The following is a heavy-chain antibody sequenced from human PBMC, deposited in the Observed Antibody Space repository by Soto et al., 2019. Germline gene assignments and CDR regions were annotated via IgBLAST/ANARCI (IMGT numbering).Heavy chain of an antibody. D-gene: IGHD5-12*01. V-gene: IGHV3-48*03. CDR2: ISSSGSTI. CDR3: ARMEMATITGY. Sequence: GGSLRLSCAASGFTFSSYEMNWVRQAPGKGLEWVSYISSSGSTIYYADSVKGRFTISRDNAKNSLYLQMNSLRAEDTAVYYCARMEMATITGYWGQGTLVTVSS. CDR1: GFTFSSYE. J-gene: IGHJ4*02.